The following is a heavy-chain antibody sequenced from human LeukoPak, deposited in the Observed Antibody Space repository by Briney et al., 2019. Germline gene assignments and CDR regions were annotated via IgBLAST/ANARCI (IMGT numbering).Heavy chain of an antibody. D-gene: IGHD3-10*01. CDR3: ARDWTGNYGSGSYIPPFDP. J-gene: IGHJ5*02. Sequence: GGSLSLSCAASGFTFSNYAMHWVRQAPGKGLQWVAVISYDGTDKYYADSVKGRFTISRDNSKDTLYLQMNSLRAEDTAVYYCARDWTGNYGSGSYIPPFDPWGQGTLVTVSS. CDR1: GFTFSNYA. CDR2: ISYDGTDK. V-gene: IGHV3-30*04.